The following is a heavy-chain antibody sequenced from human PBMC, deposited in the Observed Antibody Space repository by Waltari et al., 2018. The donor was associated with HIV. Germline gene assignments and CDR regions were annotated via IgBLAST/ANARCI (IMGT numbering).Heavy chain of an antibody. J-gene: IGHJ5*02. CDR2: INSDASST. V-gene: IGHV3-74*01. CDR1: GFTLSSYW. CDR3: ARWATRFDP. Sequence: EVQLVESGGGLVQPGGSLRLCCAASGFTLSSYWMHWVREAPGKGLGWVSRINSDASSTSYADSVKGRFTISRDNAKNTLYLQMNSLRAEDTAVYYCARWATRFDPWGQGTLITVSS.